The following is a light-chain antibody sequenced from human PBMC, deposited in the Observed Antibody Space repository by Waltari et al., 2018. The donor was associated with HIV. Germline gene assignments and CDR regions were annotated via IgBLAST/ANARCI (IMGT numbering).Light chain of an antibody. V-gene: IGLV2-8*01. CDR1: SSDVGGYNY. CDR3: SSHAGSKVV. CDR2: DVI. Sequence: QSALTQPPSASGSPGQSVTLSCTGTSSDVGGYNYVSWHQQHPGKAPNLMIYDVIKSPSGVPDRFSGPKSGNAASLTDSGLQPEDEADYYCSSHAGSKVVFGGGTRLTVL. J-gene: IGLJ2*01.